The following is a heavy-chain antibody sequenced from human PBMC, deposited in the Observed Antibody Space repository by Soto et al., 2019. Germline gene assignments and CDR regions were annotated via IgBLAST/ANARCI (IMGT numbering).Heavy chain of an antibody. Sequence: QLHMQESGPGPVKPSETLSLTCTVSCDSISSSGYYWAWIRQPPGKGLEWIGNIDYSGSTYYNRSLMRRVAFSVDTAKNQFSVKVCAVTAADTGVYYWACHVSISGFEYSFDQWGQGTLVTVSS. D-gene: IGHD5-12*01. CDR1: CDSISSSGYY. CDR2: IDYSGST. V-gene: IGHV4-39*01. J-gene: IGHJ4*02. CDR3: ACHVSISGFEYSFDQ.